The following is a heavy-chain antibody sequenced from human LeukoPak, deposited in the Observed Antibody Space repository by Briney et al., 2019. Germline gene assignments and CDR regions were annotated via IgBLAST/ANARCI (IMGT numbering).Heavy chain of an antibody. V-gene: IGHV4-34*01. Sequence: KPSETLSLTCAVYGGSFSGYYWSWIRQPPGKGLEWIGEINHSGSTNYNPSLKSRATISVDTSKNQFSLKLSSVTAADTAVYYCARHEMATAGLPAEYFQHWGQGTLVTVSS. CDR1: GGSFSGYY. J-gene: IGHJ1*01. CDR2: INHSGST. CDR3: ARHEMATAGLPAEYFQH. D-gene: IGHD5-24*01.